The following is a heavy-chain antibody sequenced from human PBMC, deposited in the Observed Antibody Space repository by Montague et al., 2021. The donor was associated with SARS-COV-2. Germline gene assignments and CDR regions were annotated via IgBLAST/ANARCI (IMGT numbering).Heavy chain of an antibody. V-gene: IGHV4-4*07. D-gene: IGHD3-10*01. CDR2: FYTSGTT. CDR3: AGGSGIINFYNSGMDV. Sequence: SETLSLTCTVSGGSISSYYWSWIRQPAGKGLEWIGRFYTSGTTNYDPSLKSRVTMSVDTSKNQFSLKLSSVTAADTAVYYCAGGSGIINFYNSGMDVWGQGTTVTVSS. J-gene: IGHJ6*02. CDR1: GGSISSYY.